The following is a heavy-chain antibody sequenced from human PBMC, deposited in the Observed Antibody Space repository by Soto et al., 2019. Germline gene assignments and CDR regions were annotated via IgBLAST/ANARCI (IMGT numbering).Heavy chain of an antibody. V-gene: IGHV4-59*08. CDR2: IYYSGST. CDR1: GGSICSYY. Sequence: PAETLSLTCTVSGGSICSYYWSWIRQPPGKGLEWIGYIYYSGSTNYNPSLKSRVTISVDTSKNQFSLKLSSVTAADTAVYYCARQRASPYYDFWSGYLDAFDIWGQGTMVTVSS. J-gene: IGHJ3*02. D-gene: IGHD3-3*01. CDR3: ARQRASPYYDFWSGYLDAFDI.